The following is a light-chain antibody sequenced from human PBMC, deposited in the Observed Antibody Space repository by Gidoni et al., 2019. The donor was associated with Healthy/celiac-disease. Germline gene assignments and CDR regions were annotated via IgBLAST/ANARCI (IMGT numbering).Light chain of an antibody. J-gene: IGKJ5*01. Sequence: AIRMTQSPSSFSASTGDRVTITCRASQGISSYLAWYQQKPGKAPKLLIYAASPLQSRVPSRFSGSVSGTDFTLTISCLQSEDFATYYCQQYYSYPRTFGQGTRLEIK. CDR3: QQYYSYPRT. V-gene: IGKV1-8*01. CDR2: AAS. CDR1: QGISSY.